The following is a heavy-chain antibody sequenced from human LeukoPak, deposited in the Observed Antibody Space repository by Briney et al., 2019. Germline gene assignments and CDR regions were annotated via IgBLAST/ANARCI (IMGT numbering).Heavy chain of an antibody. CDR2: IKSKIDGGTI. Sequence: GGSPRLSCAASGFIFSDYHMSWVRQAPGKGLEWVGRIKSKIDGGTIDYGAPVKGRFTISRDDSRNTLYLQMNSLKTEDTAVYYCTTRRQDGCWGQGTLVTVS. V-gene: IGHV3-15*01. D-gene: IGHD6-25*01. CDR3: TTRRQDGC. CDR1: GFIFSDYH. J-gene: IGHJ4*02.